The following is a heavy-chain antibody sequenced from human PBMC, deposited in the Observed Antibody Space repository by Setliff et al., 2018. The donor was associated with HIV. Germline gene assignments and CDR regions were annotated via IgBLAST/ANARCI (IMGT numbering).Heavy chain of an antibody. D-gene: IGHD2-2*01. Sequence: GSLRLSCAASGFNFSSHTMNWIRQAPGKGLEYIGSISHGSTYYTPSLDSRVTISVDKSKNQFSLKLTSVTAADTAVYYCARGHCSGTNCYDGMDVWGQGTTVTVSS. J-gene: IGHJ6*02. CDR2: ISHGST. CDR1: GFNFSSHT. V-gene: IGHV4-38-2*01. CDR3: ARGHCSGTNCYDGMDV.